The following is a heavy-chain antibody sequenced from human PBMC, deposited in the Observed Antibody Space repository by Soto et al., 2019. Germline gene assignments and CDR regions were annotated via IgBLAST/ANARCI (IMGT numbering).Heavy chain of an antibody. D-gene: IGHD4-4*01. J-gene: IGHJ6*02. V-gene: IGHV1-69*06. CDR2: IIPIFGTT. Sequence: QVQLVQSGAEVKKPGSSVKVSCKASGGTFSSYAISWVRQAPGQGLEWMGGIIPIFGTTNYAQKFQGRVSITADKSTSKAYMELSSLRSEDTAVYYCAREGLTTLATGDYYYGMDVWGQGTTVTVSS. CDR3: AREGLTTLATGDYYYGMDV. CDR1: GGTFSSYA.